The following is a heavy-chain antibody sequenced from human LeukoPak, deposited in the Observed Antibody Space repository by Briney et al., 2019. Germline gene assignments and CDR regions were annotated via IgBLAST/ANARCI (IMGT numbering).Heavy chain of an antibody. CDR1: GGSISSGDYY. V-gene: IGHV4-30-4*01. CDR3: ARQIFGVVMSDY. CDR2: IYYSGST. J-gene: IGHJ4*02. D-gene: IGHD3-3*01. Sequence: PSQTLSLTCTVSGGSISSGDYYWSWIRQPPGKGLEWIGYIYYSGSTYYNPSLKSRVTISVDASKNQFSLKLSSVTAADTAVYYCARQIFGVVMSDYWGQGTLVTVSS.